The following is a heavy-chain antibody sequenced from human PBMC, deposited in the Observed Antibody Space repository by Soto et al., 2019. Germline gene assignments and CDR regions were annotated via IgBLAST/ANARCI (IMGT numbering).Heavy chain of an antibody. CDR3: ARETHPSSDIVVVPAAPAWFDP. CDR1: GFTFSSYS. J-gene: IGHJ5*02. Sequence: GGSLRLSCAASGFTFSSYSMNWVRQAPGKGLEWVSSISSSSSYIYYADSVKGRFTISRDNAKNSLYLQMNSLRAEDTAVYYCARETHPSSDIVVVPAAPAWFDPWGQGTLVTVSS. D-gene: IGHD2-2*01. CDR2: ISSSSSYI. V-gene: IGHV3-21*01.